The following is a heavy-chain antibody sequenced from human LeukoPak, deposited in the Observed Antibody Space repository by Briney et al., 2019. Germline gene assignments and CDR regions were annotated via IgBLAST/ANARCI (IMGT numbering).Heavy chain of an antibody. CDR2: INHSGST. D-gene: IGHD3-22*01. Sequence: PSETLSLTCAVYGGSFSGYYWSWIRQPPGKGLEWIGEINHSGSTNYNPSLKSRVTISVDTSENQFSLKLSSATAADTAVYYCARAYYYDSSGYYYSHYFDYWGQGTLVTVSS. CDR1: GGSFSGYY. J-gene: IGHJ4*02. CDR3: ARAYYYDSSGYYYSHYFDY. V-gene: IGHV4-34*01.